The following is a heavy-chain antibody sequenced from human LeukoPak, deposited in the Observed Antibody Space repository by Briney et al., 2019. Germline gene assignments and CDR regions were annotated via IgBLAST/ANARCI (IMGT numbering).Heavy chain of an antibody. J-gene: IGHJ4*02. CDR3: ARVGKNGWDFDH. Sequence: GGSLRLSCVASGFTFSSRDWMTWVRQAPGKGLAWVANIIEGGDVKYYVDSVKGRFTISRDNTKNSLYLQMTSLRADDTAVYYCARVGKNGWDFDHWGQGTLVTVSS. CDR1: GFTFSSRDW. CDR2: IIEGGDVK. V-gene: IGHV3-7*01. D-gene: IGHD6-19*01.